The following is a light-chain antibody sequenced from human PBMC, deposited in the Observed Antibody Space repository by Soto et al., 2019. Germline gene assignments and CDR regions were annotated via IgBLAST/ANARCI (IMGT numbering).Light chain of an antibody. J-gene: IGKJ2*01. V-gene: IGKV1-39*01. Sequence: DIQMTQSPSSLSASVGDRVTISCRASQSINTYLNWYQQKPGKAPKFLISEASSLQSGVPSRFSGSGSGTDFTLTISSLQPEDFATYYCQQTYSAPYTFGQGTRLEIK. CDR3: QQTYSAPYT. CDR2: EAS. CDR1: QSINTY.